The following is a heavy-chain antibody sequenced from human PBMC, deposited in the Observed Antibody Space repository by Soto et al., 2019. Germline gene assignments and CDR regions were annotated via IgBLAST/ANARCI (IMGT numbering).Heavy chain of an antibody. CDR2: IKSKIDGGTT. CDR3: TTDSHFTMKLVRFDY. J-gene: IGHJ4*01. Sequence: GSLRLSCAASGFTFATAWINRVRQAPGKGLEWVGRIKSKIDGGTTDFAAPVKGRFAISRDDSRNMVYFQMNSLEIEDTAVYYCTTDSHFTMKLVRFDYWGLGTLVTVSS. CDR1: GFTFATAW. V-gene: IGHV3-15*07. D-gene: IGHD3-22*01.